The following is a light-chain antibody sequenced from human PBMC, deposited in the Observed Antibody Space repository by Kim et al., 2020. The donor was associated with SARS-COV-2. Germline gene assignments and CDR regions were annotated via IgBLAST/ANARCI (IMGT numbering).Light chain of an antibody. CDR1: QSISSW. CDR3: QQYNSYPVT. V-gene: IGKV1-5*03. CDR2: KAS. Sequence: GDRVTITCRASQSISSWLAWYQQKPGKAPKLLIYKASSLESGVPSRFGGSESGTEFTLTISSLQPDDFATYYCQQYNSYPVTFGGGTKV. J-gene: IGKJ4*01.